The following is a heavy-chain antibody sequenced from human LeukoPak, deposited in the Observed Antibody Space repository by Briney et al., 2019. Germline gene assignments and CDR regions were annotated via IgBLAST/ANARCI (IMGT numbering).Heavy chain of an antibody. CDR3: ARKSMAAVGTFDY. D-gene: IGHD6-13*01. J-gene: IGHJ4*02. CDR1: GYTFTGYF. Sequence: ASVKVSCKASGYTFTGYFMHWVRQAPGQGLEWMGWINPNTGDKRYAQKFQGRVTMTRDTSISTADLELGRLRSDDTAVYYCARKSMAAVGTFDYWGQGTLVTVSS. V-gene: IGHV1-2*02. CDR2: INPNTGDK.